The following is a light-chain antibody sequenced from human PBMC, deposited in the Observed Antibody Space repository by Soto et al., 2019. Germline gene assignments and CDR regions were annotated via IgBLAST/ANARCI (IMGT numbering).Light chain of an antibody. CDR1: QSVRDN. CDR2: RAS. CDR3: QQYNNWPPTT. Sequence: EILLTQSPGALAVSPGEVATLSCRASQSVRDNLAWYQQKPGQAPRLLIYRASIRATGVPARFSGSGSGTEFTLTISSLQSDDFAVYYCQQYNNWPPTTFGQGTRLEIK. V-gene: IGKV3-15*01. J-gene: IGKJ5*01.